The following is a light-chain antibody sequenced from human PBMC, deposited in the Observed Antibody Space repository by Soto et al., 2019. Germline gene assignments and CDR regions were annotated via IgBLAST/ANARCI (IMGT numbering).Light chain of an antibody. Sequence: EIVLTQSPGTLSLSPGERATLSCRASQSVSSSYLAWYQQKPGQAPRLLIYGASSRATGIPDRFSGSGSGTDFTLTISRLEPEDLAVYYCQQYGSSLGGGTKVEIK. CDR3: QQYGSS. J-gene: IGKJ4*01. CDR1: QSVSSSY. V-gene: IGKV3-20*01. CDR2: GAS.